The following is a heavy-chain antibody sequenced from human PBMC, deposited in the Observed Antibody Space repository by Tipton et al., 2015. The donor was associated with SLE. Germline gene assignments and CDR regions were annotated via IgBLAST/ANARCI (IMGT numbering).Heavy chain of an antibody. V-gene: IGHV3-53*04. Sequence: SLRLSCAASGFTVSSNYMSWVRQAPGKGLEWVSVIYSGGSTYYADSVKGRFTISRHNSKNTLYLQMNSLRAEDTAVYYCARVPVAGTVGAFDIWGQGTMVTVSS. CDR2: IYSGGST. CDR1: GFTVSSNY. D-gene: IGHD6-19*01. J-gene: IGHJ3*02. CDR3: ARVPVAGTVGAFDI.